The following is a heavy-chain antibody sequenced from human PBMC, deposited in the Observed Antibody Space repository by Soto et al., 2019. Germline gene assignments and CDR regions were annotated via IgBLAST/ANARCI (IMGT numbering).Heavy chain of an antibody. CDR2: ISSGNSYI. Sequence: GGSLRLSCAVSGFTFSSYSMNWVRQAPGKGLEWVSSISSGNSYIYYADSVRGRFTVSRDNAKSSLYLQMNSLRAEDTAVYYCATQMDYNILTGYRPFDYWGQGTLVTLSS. J-gene: IGHJ4*02. CDR3: ATQMDYNILTGYRPFDY. V-gene: IGHV3-21*01. CDR1: GFTFSSYS. D-gene: IGHD3-9*01.